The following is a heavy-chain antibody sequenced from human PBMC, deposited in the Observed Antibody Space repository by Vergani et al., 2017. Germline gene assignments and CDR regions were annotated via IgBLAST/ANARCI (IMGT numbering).Heavy chain of an antibody. V-gene: IGHV3-15*07. D-gene: IGHD2-2*03. CDR2: NKSTFDRGTT. Sequence: EVQLVESGGGIVKPGGSLRLSCVASGFSFRNAWMNWVRRTPGKGLEWVGRNKSTFDRGTTDYAAAVKGRFTISRDDSKNTLFLQMNGLKTEDIGVYYCTTYPRYCGYCSCYWLRDHHYYGMDVWGQGTTVTVSS. J-gene: IGHJ6*02. CDR3: TTYPRYCGYCSCYWLRDHHYYGMDV. CDR1: GFSFRNAW.